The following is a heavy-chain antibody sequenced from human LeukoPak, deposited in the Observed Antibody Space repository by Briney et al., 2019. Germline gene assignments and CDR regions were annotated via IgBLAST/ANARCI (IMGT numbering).Heavy chain of an antibody. Sequence: GESLRLSCAASGFTVSSSYMSWVRQAPGKGLEWVSVLYAGDRTNYADSVKGRFTISRHNSKNILYLQMNSLTLEDTAVYYSARDSGGRSGGDIWGQGTLVTVSS. CDR2: LYAGDRT. D-gene: IGHD2-21*02. V-gene: IGHV3-53*04. CDR1: GFTVSSSY. CDR3: ARDSGGRSGGDI. J-gene: IGHJ4*02.